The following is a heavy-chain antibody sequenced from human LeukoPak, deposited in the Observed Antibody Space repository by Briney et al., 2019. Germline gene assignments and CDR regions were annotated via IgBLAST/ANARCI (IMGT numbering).Heavy chain of an antibody. J-gene: IGHJ4*02. V-gene: IGHV4-30-2*01. CDR1: GRSISSGGYS. CDR2: IYHSGST. D-gene: IGHD6-19*01. Sequence: SQTLSLTCAVSGRSISSGGYSGRWIRQPPGRGLEWIGYIYHSGSTYYNPSLKSRVTISVDRSKSQFSLKLSSVPAADTAVYYCARASSGGWQFDYWGQGTLVTVSS. CDR3: ARASSGGWQFDY.